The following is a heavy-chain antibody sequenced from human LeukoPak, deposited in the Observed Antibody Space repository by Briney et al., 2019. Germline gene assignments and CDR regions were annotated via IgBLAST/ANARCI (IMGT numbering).Heavy chain of an antibody. D-gene: IGHD2-2*01. J-gene: IGHJ4*02. Sequence: GGSLRLSCAASGFTFSSYSMNWVRQAPGKGLEWVSSISSRSSYIYYADSVKGRFTISRDNAKNSLYLQMNSLKTEDTAVYYCTVQAGAFDYWGQGTLVTVSS. V-gene: IGHV3-21*03. CDR2: ISSRSSYI. CDR1: GFTFSSYS. CDR3: TVQAGAFDY.